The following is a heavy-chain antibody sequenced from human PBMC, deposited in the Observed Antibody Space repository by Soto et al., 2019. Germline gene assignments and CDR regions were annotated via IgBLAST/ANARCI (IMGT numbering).Heavy chain of an antibody. CDR1: GGSISSGDYY. Sequence: SETLSLTCTVSGGSISSGDYYWSWIRQPPGKGLEWIGYIYYSGSTYYNPSLKSRVTISVDTSKNQFSLKLSSVTAADTAVYYCARPRGPTRDAAMGFDAFDIWGQGTMVTVSS. V-gene: IGHV4-30-4*01. D-gene: IGHD5-18*01. J-gene: IGHJ3*02. CDR3: ARPRGPTRDAAMGFDAFDI. CDR2: IYYSGST.